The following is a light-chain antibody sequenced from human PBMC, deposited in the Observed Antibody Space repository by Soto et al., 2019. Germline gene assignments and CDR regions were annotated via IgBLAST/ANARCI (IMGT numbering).Light chain of an antibody. Sequence: DIVMTQSPDSLAVSLGERATINCKSSQSVLYSSNNKNYLAWYQQKARQPPKMLIYWASTRESGVPDRFSGSGSGTDFTLTISSLQAEDVGVYYCQQYDSIPITFGQGTRLEIK. CDR2: WAS. J-gene: IGKJ5*01. V-gene: IGKV4-1*01. CDR1: QSVLYSSNNKNY. CDR3: QQYDSIPIT.